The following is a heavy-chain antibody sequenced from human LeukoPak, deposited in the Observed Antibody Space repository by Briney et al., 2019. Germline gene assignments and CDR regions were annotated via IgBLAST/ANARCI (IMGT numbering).Heavy chain of an antibody. CDR3: ARSPLNELRVYFDY. Sequence: ASVKVSCKASGYTFTSYGISWVRQVPGQGLEWMGWISAYNGNTNYAQKLQGRVTMTTDTSTSTAYMELRSLRSDDTAVYYCARSPLNELRVYFDYWGQGTLVTVSS. CDR2: ISAYNGNT. D-gene: IGHD1-7*01. CDR1: GYTFTSYG. V-gene: IGHV1-18*01. J-gene: IGHJ4*02.